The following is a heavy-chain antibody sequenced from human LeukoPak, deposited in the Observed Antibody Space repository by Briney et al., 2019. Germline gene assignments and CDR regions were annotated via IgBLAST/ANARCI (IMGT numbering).Heavy chain of an antibody. CDR2: VNRGGSST. V-gene: IGHV3-74*01. Sequence: GGSLRLSCAASGFTFSDYWMHWVRQAPGKGLEWVSRVNRGGSSTSYADSVKGRFTISRDNAKNTLSQQMNSLRAEDTAVYYCARDRSISAAGDTYWGQGTLVTVSS. D-gene: IGHD6-13*01. CDR3: ARDRSISAAGDTY. CDR1: GFTFSDYW. J-gene: IGHJ4*02.